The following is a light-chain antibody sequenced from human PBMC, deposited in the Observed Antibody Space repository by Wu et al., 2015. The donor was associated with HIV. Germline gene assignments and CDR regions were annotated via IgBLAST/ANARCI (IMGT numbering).Light chain of an antibody. CDR3: QQLNSFPLT. J-gene: IGKJ5*01. CDR2: DAS. CDR1: QDIFTY. V-gene: IGKV1-13*02. Sequence: IQLTQSPSSLSASIGDRVNISCRASQDIFTYLAWYQQAPGKPPRVLIYDASTLRSGVSSRFSGSGSGTDFTLTISGLQREDFATYICQQLNSFPLTFGKGSRLEI.